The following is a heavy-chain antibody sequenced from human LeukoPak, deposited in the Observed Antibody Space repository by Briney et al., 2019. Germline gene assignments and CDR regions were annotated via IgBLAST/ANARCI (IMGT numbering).Heavy chain of an antibody. V-gene: IGHV4-34*01. D-gene: IGHD3-3*01. J-gene: IGHJ5*02. CDR1: GGSFSGYY. Sequence: SETLSLTCAVYGGSFSGYYWSWIRQPPGEGLEWIGEGSDRGGTKFNPSLKSRASILADTSKNQFTLKLTSVTAADTAVYYCAREVATIFGVVTPGYNWFDLWGQGTLVTVSS. CDR2: GSDRGGT. CDR3: AREVATIFGVVTPGYNWFDL.